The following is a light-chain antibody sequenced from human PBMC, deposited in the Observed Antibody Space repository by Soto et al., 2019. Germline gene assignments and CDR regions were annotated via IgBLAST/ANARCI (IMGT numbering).Light chain of an antibody. CDR3: ISYTSDDVRYV. CDR1: NSDVGIYDF. J-gene: IGLJ1*01. V-gene: IGLV2-14*01. Sequence: QSALTQPASVSGTPGQSITISCTGSNSDVGIYDFVSWYQHHPGRAPKLIVSEVSHRPSGVSNSFSGSKSGNTASLTISGLQSEDEADYYCISYTSDDVRYVFGTGTKLTVL. CDR2: EVS.